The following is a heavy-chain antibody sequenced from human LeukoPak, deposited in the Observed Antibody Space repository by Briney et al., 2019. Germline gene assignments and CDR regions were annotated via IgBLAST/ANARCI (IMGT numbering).Heavy chain of an antibody. CDR3: ARDGFSTSSAFDI. V-gene: IGHV1-46*01. Sequence: ASVKVSCKASGYTFTGYYMHWVRQAPGQGLEWMGIINPSGGSTSYAQKFQGRVTMTRDMSTSTVYMELSSLRSEDTAVYYCARDGFSTSSAFDIWGQGTMVTVSS. J-gene: IGHJ3*02. CDR2: INPSGGST. CDR1: GYTFTGYY. D-gene: IGHD3-3*01.